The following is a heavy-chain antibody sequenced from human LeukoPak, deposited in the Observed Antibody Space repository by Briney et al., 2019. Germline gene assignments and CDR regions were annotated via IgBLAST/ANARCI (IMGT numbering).Heavy chain of an antibody. J-gene: IGHJ5*02. CDR3: AGVEYSSSSLYWFDP. Sequence: SVKVSCKASGGTFSSYAISWVRQAPGQGLEWMGGIIPIFGTANYAQKFQGRVTISTDESTSTAYMELSSLRSEDTAVYYCAGVEYSSSSLYWFDPWGQGTLVTVSS. V-gene: IGHV1-69*05. CDR1: GGTFSSYA. D-gene: IGHD6-6*01. CDR2: IIPIFGTA.